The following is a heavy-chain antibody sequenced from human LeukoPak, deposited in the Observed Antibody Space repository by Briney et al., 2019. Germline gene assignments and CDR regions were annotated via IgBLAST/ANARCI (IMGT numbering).Heavy chain of an antibody. CDR3: AKEAAWANYRCYFDS. CDR1: EFTFNNYW. CDR2: ISASGDVT. D-gene: IGHD3-16*02. V-gene: IGHV3-23*01. J-gene: IGHJ4*02. Sequence: GGSLRLSCVASEFTFNNYWMTWVRQAPGKGLEWVSEISASGDVTKYADSVQGRFTISRDNSKNILYLHMNSLRAENTALYYCAKEAAWANYRCYFDSWGQGTLVTVSS.